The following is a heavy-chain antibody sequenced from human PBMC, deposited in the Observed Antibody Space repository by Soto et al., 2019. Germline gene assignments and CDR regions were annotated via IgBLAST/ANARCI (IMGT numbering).Heavy chain of an antibody. CDR2: IIPIFGTA. Sequence: QVQLVQSGAEVKKPGSSVKVSCKASGGTFSSYAISWVRQAPGQGLEWMGGIIPIFGTANYAQKFQGRVTITADESTSTADMELSSLRAEDTAVYYCAKPLSSSWKTDAFDIWGQGTMVTVSS. CDR3: AKPLSSSWKTDAFDI. D-gene: IGHD6-13*01. CDR1: GGTFSSYA. J-gene: IGHJ3*02. V-gene: IGHV1-69*01.